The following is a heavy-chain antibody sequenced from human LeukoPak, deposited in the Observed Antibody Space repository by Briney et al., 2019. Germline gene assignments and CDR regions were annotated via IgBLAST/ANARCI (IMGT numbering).Heavy chain of an antibody. CDR1: EFTFNSYG. CDR3: ARGSGIAAGTSYFHH. D-gene: IGHD6-13*01. CDR2: ISYDGSNK. Sequence: GRSLRLSCAASEFTFNSYGMHWVRQAPGKGLEWVAVISYDGSNKYYADSVKGRFTISRDNSKNTLYLQMNSLRAEDSAVYYCARGSGIAAGTSYFHHWGQGTLVTVSP. J-gene: IGHJ1*01. V-gene: IGHV3-30*03.